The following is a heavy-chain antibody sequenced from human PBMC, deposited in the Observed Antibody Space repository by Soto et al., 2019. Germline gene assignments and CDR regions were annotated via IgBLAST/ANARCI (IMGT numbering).Heavy chain of an antibody. Sequence: ASGPTLVNPTQTLTLTCTFSGFSLSTSGMRVSWIRQPPGKALEWLARIDWDDDKFYSTSLKTRLTISKDTSKNQVVLTMTNMDPVDTATYYCARSPDYGGNVDYWGQGTLVTVSS. CDR2: IDWDDDK. V-gene: IGHV2-70*04. CDR3: ARSPDYGGNVDY. J-gene: IGHJ4*02. CDR1: GFSLSTSGMR. D-gene: IGHD4-17*01.